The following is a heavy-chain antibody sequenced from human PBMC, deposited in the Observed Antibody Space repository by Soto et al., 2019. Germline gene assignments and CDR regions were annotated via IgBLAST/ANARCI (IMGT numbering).Heavy chain of an antibody. CDR3: ARETSGYGSTNFAFDI. CDR1: GGSISTGGYY. V-gene: IGHV4-31*03. Sequence: QVQLQESGPGLVKPSQTLSLTCTVSGGSISTGGYYWSWIRQHPGKGLEWIGSIYYSGTTYYNPSLKSRVTVSVDPSKNQFSLKLSSVTAADTGVYYCARETSGYGSTNFAFDIWGQGTMVTVSS. D-gene: IGHD3-10*01. CDR2: IYYSGTT. J-gene: IGHJ3*02.